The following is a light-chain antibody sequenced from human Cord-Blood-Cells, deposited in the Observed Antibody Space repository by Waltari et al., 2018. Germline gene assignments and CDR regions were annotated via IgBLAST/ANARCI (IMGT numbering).Light chain of an antibody. CDR1: QGLLHSNGYNY. CDR3: MQALQTPRT. CDR2: LGS. V-gene: IGKV2-28*01. Sequence: DIVMPQSPLSLPVTTGEPASISCRSSQGLLHSNGYNYLDWYLQKPGQSPQLLIYLGSNRASGGPDRFRGSGSGTDFTLKISRVEAEDVGVYYCMQALQTPRTFGQGTKLEIK. J-gene: IGKJ2*01.